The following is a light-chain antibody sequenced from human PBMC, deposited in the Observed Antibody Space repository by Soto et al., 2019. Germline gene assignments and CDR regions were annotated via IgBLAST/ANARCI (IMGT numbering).Light chain of an antibody. CDR2: DAS. CDR3: QQRSDWPST. Sequence: EIVLTRSPATLSLSPGERATLSCRASQSVSRYLAWYQQKPGQAPRLLIYDASNRATGIPARFSGSGSGTDFTLTIISLEPEDFAVYYCQQRSDWPSTFGGGTKVQIK. V-gene: IGKV3-11*01. J-gene: IGKJ4*01. CDR1: QSVSRY.